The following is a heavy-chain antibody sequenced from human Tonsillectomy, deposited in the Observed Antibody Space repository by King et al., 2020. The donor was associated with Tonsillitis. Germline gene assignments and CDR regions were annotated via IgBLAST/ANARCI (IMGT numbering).Heavy chain of an antibody. CDR2: VNSDGSST. CDR3: ARDDALGYCSSSSCYDPYYYYGMDV. Sequence: VQLVESGGGLVQPGGSLRLSCAASGFTFGSYWMDWVRQIPGKGLVWVSRVNSDGSSTTYADSVKGRFTISRDNAKNTLYLQMNSLRAEDTAVYYCARDDALGYCSSSSCYDPYYYYGMDVWGQGTTVTVSS. CDR1: GFTFGSYW. V-gene: IGHV3-74*01. D-gene: IGHD2-2*01. J-gene: IGHJ6*02.